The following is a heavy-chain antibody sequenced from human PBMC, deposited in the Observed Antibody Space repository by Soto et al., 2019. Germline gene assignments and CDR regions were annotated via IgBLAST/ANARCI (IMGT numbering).Heavy chain of an antibody. CDR2: VNPNSGNT. V-gene: IGHV1-8*01. CDR1: GYTFTSYD. Sequence: ASVKVSCKASGYTFTSYDINWVRQATGQGLEWVGWVNPNSGNTGYARKFQGRVTMTKNTSISTAYMELSSLRSEDTAVYYCAREGYSSSSGPRGNWFDPWGQGTLVTVSS. J-gene: IGHJ5*02. D-gene: IGHD6-6*01. CDR3: AREGYSSSSGPRGNWFDP.